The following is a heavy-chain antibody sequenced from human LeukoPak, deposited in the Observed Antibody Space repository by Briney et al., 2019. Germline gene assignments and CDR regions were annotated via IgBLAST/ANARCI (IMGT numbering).Heavy chain of an antibody. J-gene: IGHJ4*02. CDR1: GFTFDDYA. CDR2: ISWNSGSI. Sequence: GGSLRLSCAASGFTFDDYAMHWVRQAPGKGLEWVSGISWNSGSIGYADSVKGRLTISRDNAKNSLYLQMNSLRAEDTALYYCAKGATMIVVVTPFDYWGQGTLVTVSS. V-gene: IGHV3-9*01. CDR3: AKGATMIVVVTPFDY. D-gene: IGHD3-22*01.